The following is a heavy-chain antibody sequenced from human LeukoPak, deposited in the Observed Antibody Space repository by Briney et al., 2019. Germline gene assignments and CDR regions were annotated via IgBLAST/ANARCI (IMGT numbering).Heavy chain of an antibody. CDR2: IYHSGST. CDR3: AREGYYDSSGPSY. CDR1: GYSISSGYY. J-gene: IGHJ4*02. D-gene: IGHD3-22*01. Sequence: SSETLSLTCTVSGYSISSGYYWGWIRQPPGRGLEWIGSIYHSGSTYYNPSLKSRVTISVDTSKNQFSLKLSSVTAADTAVYYCAREGYYDSSGPSYWGQGTLVTVSS. V-gene: IGHV4-38-2*02.